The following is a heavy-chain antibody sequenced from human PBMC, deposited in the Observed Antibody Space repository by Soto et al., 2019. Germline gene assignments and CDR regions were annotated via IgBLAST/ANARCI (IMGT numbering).Heavy chain of an antibody. V-gene: IGHV3-48*01. Sequence: EVQLVESGGGLVQPGGSLRLSCAASGFTFSSYNMNWVRQAPGKGLEWVSHISSSSSGIYYADSVKGRFTISRDNAKNSLFLQMSSLRVEDTAVYYCVREGSGSDWYLEHSQYWGQGTLVTVSS. CDR1: GFTFSSYN. CDR3: VREGSGSDWYLEHSQY. J-gene: IGHJ1*01. D-gene: IGHD6-19*01. CDR2: ISSSSSGI.